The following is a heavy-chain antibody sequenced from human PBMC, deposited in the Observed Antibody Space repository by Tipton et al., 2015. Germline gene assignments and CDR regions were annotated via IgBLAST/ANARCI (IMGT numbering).Heavy chain of an antibody. J-gene: IGHJ4*02. CDR2: IYSGGST. CDR1: GFTVSSNY. V-gene: IGHV3-53*01. CDR3: ARLVGVGSYYFDY. Sequence: QLVQSGGGLIQPGGSLRLSCAASGFTVSSNYMSWVRQAPGKGLEWVSVIYSGGSTYYADSVKGRFTISRDNSKNTLYLQMNSLRAEATAVYYCARLVGVGSYYFDYCGQGTLVTVSS. D-gene: IGHD2-15*01.